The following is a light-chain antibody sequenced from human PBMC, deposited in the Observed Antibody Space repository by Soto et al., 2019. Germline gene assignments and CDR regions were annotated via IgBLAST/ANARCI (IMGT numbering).Light chain of an antibody. CDR3: QQSYSTLWT. CDR2: AAS. Sequence: DIQRTQSPSSLSASIGDRVTITCQASQDISNYLNWYQQKPGKAPKLLIYAASSLQSGVPSRFSGSGSGTDCTLTISSLQPEDVATYYCQQSYSTLWTLGQGTKVDIK. CDR1: QDISNY. V-gene: IGKV1-39*01. J-gene: IGKJ1*01.